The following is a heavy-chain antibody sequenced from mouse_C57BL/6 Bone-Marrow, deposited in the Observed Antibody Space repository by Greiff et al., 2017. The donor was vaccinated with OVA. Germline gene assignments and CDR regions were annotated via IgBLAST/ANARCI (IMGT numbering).Heavy chain of an antibody. Sequence: QVQLQQPGAELVRPGTSVKLSCKASGYTFTSYWMHWVKQRPGQGLEWIGVIDPSDSSTNYNQKFKGKATLTVDTSSSTAYMQLSSLTSEDSAVYYCARDLSYGSRGGYYFDYWGQGTTRTVSS. CDR3: ARDLSYGSRGGYYFDY. J-gene: IGHJ2*01. D-gene: IGHD1-1*01. CDR2: IDPSDSST. V-gene: IGHV1-59*01. CDR1: GYTFTSYW.